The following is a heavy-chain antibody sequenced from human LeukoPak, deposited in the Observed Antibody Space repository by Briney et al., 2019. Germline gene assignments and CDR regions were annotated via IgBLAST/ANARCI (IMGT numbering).Heavy chain of an antibody. CDR1: GYTFTSYG. J-gene: IGHJ3*02. D-gene: IGHD3-22*01. CDR3: ARASMIGSSGAFDI. V-gene: IGHV1-18*01. CDR2: ISAYNGNT. Sequence: GASVKVSCKASGYTFTSYGISWVRQAPGQGLEWMGWISAYNGNTKYAQKLQGRVTMTTDTSTSTAYMELRSLRSDDTAVYYCARASMIGSSGAFDIWGQGTMVTVSS.